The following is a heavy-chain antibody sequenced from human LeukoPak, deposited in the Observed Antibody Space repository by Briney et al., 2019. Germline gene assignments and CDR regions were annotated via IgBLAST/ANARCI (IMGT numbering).Heavy chain of an antibody. D-gene: IGHD3-22*01. CDR1: GFTFSSYS. V-gene: IGHV3-21*01. J-gene: IGHJ3*02. Sequence: GGSLRLSCAASGFTFSSYSMNWVRQAPGKGLEWVSSISSSSSYIYYADSVKGRFTISRDNAKNSLSLQMNSLRAEDTAVYYCARDLSGGIVVVNDAFDIWGQGTMVTVSS. CDR3: ARDLSGGIVVVNDAFDI. CDR2: ISSSSSYI.